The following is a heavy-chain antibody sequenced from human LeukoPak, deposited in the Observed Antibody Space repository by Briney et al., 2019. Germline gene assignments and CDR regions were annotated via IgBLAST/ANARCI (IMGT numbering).Heavy chain of an antibody. CDR3: ATGEHWLSFDY. D-gene: IGHD6-19*01. J-gene: IGHJ4*02. Sequence: GWSLRLSCAASGFTVTTDYMSWVRQAPGKGLEWGSVVYNGDNKVYGESVKGRFTISRDTSKNTLYLQMNNLRAGDTAVYYCATGEHWLSFDYWGRGALVTVFS. CDR2: VYNGDNK. CDR1: GFTVTTDY. V-gene: IGHV3-53*01.